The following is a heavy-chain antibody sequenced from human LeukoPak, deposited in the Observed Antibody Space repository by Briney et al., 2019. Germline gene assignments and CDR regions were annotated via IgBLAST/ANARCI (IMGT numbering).Heavy chain of an antibody. CDR1: GFTFSNAW. V-gene: IGHV3-23*01. CDR3: AREGLLVDIVVVVAATRCMDV. D-gene: IGHD2-15*01. CDR2: ISGSGGST. J-gene: IGHJ6*02. Sequence: GGSLRLSCAASGFTFSNAWMSWVRQAPGKGLEWVSAISGSGGSTYYADSVKGRFTISRDNSKNTLYLQMNSLRAEDTAVYYCAREGLLVDIVVVVAATRCMDVWGQGTTVTVSS.